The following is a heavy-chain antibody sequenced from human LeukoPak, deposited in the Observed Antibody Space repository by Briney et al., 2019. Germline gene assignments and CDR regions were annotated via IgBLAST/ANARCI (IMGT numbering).Heavy chain of an antibody. CDR2: INSDGSST. J-gene: IGHJ4*02. V-gene: IGHV3-74*01. CDR3: ARDVGSGDYHFDS. Sequence: GGSLRLSCAASGFTFSSYWMHWVRQAPGKGLVWVSRINSDGSSTSYADSVKGRFTISRDNARNTLYLQMNSLRAEDTAVYYCARDVGSGDYHFDSWGQGTLVTVSS. CDR1: GFTFSSYW. D-gene: IGHD4-17*01.